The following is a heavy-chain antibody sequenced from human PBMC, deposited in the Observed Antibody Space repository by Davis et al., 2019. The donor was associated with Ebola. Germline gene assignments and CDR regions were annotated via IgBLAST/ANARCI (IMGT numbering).Heavy chain of an antibody. CDR2: IYSFGST. D-gene: IGHD7-27*01. CDR3: AKVVPNWGKRGAFDI. CDR1: GFTVSSNY. Sequence: PGGSLRLSCAASGFTVSSNYISWVRQAPGKGLAWISIIYSFGSTYYADSVKGRFTISRDNSKNTLYLQMNSLRAEDTAVYYCAKVVPNWGKRGAFDIWGQGTMVTVSS. V-gene: IGHV3-66*01. J-gene: IGHJ3*02.